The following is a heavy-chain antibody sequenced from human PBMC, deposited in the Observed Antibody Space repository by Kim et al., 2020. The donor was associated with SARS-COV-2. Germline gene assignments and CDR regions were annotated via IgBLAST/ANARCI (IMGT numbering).Heavy chain of an antibody. CDR3: ARGGGSH. CDR2: ISPTGTSR. Sequence: GGSLRLSCSASGFTFTDYHMSWVRQTPGRGLEWVSYISPTGTSRYYADSVDGRFTISRDNAKKSMYLDINNLRDEDTAVYYCARGGGSHWGQGTLVTVSS. V-gene: IGHV3-11*01. D-gene: IGHD3-16*01. CDR1: GFTFTDYH. J-gene: IGHJ4*02.